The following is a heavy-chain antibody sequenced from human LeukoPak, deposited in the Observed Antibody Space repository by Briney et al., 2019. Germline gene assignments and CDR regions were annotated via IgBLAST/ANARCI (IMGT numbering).Heavy chain of an antibody. V-gene: IGHV1-8*01. CDR3: ARPHANYSVSGSPYYYYYSMDV. CDR2: MNPNTGNT. CDR1: GYPFTTYD. D-gene: IGHD3-10*01. J-gene: IGHJ6*03. Sequence: ASVEVSCKASGYPFTTYDITWVRQATGQGLEWMGWMNPNTGNTGYAQKFQGRVTMTRNTSISTAYMELSSLRSEDTAVYYCARPHANYSVSGSPYYYYYSMDVWGEGTTVTVSS.